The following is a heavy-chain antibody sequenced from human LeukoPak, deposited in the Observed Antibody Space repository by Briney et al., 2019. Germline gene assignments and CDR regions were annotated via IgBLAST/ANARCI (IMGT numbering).Heavy chain of an antibody. Sequence: ASVKVSCKASGGTFSSYAISWVRQAPGQGLEWMGGIIPIFGTANYAQKFQGRVTITADESTSTAYMELSSPRSEDTAVYYCAREPYYYGSGSYCFDYWGQGTLVTVSS. V-gene: IGHV1-69*13. CDR1: GGTFSSYA. CDR3: AREPYYYGSGSYCFDY. J-gene: IGHJ4*02. CDR2: IIPIFGTA. D-gene: IGHD3-10*01.